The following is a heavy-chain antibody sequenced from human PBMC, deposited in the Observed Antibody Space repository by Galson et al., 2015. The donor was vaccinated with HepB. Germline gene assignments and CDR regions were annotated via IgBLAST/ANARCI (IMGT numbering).Heavy chain of an antibody. Sequence: SVKVSCKASGYTFTSYGISWVRQAPGQGLEWMGWISAYNGNTNYAQKLQGRVTMTTDTSTSTVYKELRSLTSDDTAVYYCARSPLVVVSPADWLDPWGQGTLVTVSS. D-gene: IGHD3-22*01. CDR2: ISAYNGNT. V-gene: IGHV1-18*01. J-gene: IGHJ5*02. CDR3: ARSPLVVVSPADWLDP. CDR1: GYTFTSYG.